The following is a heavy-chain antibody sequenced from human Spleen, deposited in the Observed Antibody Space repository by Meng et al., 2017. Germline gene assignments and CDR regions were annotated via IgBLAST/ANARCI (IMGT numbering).Heavy chain of an antibody. D-gene: IGHD6-25*01. CDR1: GYTFTSYA. CDR3: ARDENISAAGKLFGDY. J-gene: IGHJ4*02. V-gene: IGHV1-2*06. CDR2: INPKSGDT. Sequence: ASVKVSCKASGYTFTSYAMHWVRQAPGQRLEWMGRINPKSGDTHYAQKFQARVTMTGDTSIRTAYMELSGLRSDDTAVYYCARDENISAAGKLFGDYWGQGTLVTVSS.